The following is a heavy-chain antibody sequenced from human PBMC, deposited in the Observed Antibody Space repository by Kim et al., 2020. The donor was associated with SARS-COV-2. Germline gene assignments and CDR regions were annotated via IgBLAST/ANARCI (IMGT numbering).Heavy chain of an antibody. CDR3: ARGDGTGYSYGFDFDY. D-gene: IGHD5-18*01. Sequence: RVQGRVTMTRDTSTSTVYMELSSLRSEDTAVYYCARGDGTGYSYGFDFDYWGQGTLVTVSS. J-gene: IGHJ4*02. V-gene: IGHV1-46*01.